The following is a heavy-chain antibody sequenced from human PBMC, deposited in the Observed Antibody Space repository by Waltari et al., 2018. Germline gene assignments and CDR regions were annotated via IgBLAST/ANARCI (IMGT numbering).Heavy chain of an antibody. V-gene: IGHV3-33*01. D-gene: IGHD6-19*01. Sequence: QVQLVESGGGVVQPGRSLRLSCAASGFSFSSYGMHWVRQAPGKGLEWVAVIYYDGSNKYYADSVKGRFTIFRDNSKNTLYLQMNSLRAEDTAIYYCARDSVAVAGAPEYFQHWGQGTLVTVSS. CDR3: ARDSVAVAGAPEYFQH. CDR1: GFSFSSYG. J-gene: IGHJ1*01. CDR2: IYYDGSNK.